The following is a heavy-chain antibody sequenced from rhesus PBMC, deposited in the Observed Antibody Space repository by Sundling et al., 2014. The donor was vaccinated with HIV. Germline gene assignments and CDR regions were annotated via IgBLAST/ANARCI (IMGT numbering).Heavy chain of an antibody. D-gene: IGHD4-29*01. CDR3: AKDYVSVGYGSNYGLDS. J-gene: IGHJ6*01. V-gene: IGHV3-54*02. CDR2: ISYDGSKK. Sequence: EVQLVESGGGLVQPGGSLRLSCAASGFTFSSYGMHWVRQAPGKGLEWVAVISYDGSKKYYADSVKGRFTISRDNSKNTLSLQMNSLRAEDTAVYYCAKDYVSVGYGSNYGLDSWGQGVVVTVSS. CDR1: GFTFSSYG.